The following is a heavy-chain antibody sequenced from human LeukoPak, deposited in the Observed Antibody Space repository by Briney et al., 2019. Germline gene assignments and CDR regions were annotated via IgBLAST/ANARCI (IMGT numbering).Heavy chain of an antibody. CDR1: GFTFSSYT. D-gene: IGHD3-10*01. Sequence: GGSLRLSCAASGFTFSSYTMIWVRQVPGKGREWASYISSSSYNIYYADPVKGRFTISRDNAKNSLYLQMNSLRAEDTAVYYCARGRDQKSGGHWGQGTLVTVSS. J-gene: IGHJ4*02. CDR2: ISSSSYNI. CDR3: ARGRDQKSGGH. V-gene: IGHV3-48*01.